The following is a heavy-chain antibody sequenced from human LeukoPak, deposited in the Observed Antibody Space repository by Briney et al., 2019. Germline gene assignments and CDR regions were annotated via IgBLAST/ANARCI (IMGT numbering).Heavy chain of an antibody. CDR1: GYTFTTYA. CDR2: INTNTGNP. CDR3: ARGNNGYDSSGYYHDFDY. V-gene: IGHV7-4-1*02. Sequence: ASVKVSCKASGYTFTTYAMNWVRQAPGQGLEWMGWINTNTGNPTYAQGFTGRFVFSLDTSVSTAYLQISSLKAEDTAVYYCARGNNGYDSSGYYHDFDYWGQGTLVTVSS. J-gene: IGHJ4*02. D-gene: IGHD3-22*01.